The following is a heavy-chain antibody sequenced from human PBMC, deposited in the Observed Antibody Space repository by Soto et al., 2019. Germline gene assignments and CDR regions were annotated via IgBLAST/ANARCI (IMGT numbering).Heavy chain of an antibody. CDR3: ARGGSGWYKDGMDV. V-gene: IGHV3-30-3*01. CDR2: ISYDGSNK. Sequence: QVQLVESGGGVVQPGRSLRLSCAASGFTFSSYAMHWVRQAPGKGLEWVAVISYDGSNKYHADSVKGRFTISRDNSKNTLYLQMNSLRAEDTAVYYCARGGSGWYKDGMDVWGQGNTVTVSS. D-gene: IGHD6-19*01. CDR1: GFTFSSYA. J-gene: IGHJ6*02.